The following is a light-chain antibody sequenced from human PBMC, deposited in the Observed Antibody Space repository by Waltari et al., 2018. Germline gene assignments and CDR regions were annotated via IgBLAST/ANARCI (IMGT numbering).Light chain of an antibody. CDR3: SSFTTSSTQV. V-gene: IGLV2-14*01. CDR1: SSDVGPYDY. J-gene: IGLJ1*01. CDR2: EVS. Sequence: QSALTQPASVSGSPGHSITISCPGTSSDVGPYDYVPWYQQYPGKAPKLMIFEVSTRPSGASIRFSGSKSGNTASLTISGLLPEDEADYYCSSFTTSSTQVFGTGTKVTVL.